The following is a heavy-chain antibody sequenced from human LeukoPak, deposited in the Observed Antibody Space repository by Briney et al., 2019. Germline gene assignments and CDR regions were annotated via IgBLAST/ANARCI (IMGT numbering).Heavy chain of an antibody. D-gene: IGHD6-6*01. J-gene: IGHJ3*01. Sequence: QPGGSLSLSCAASGFTVSANFMIWVRQAPGKGLEWVSGMFGGGSTYYADSVKGRFTISRDNSKNTVYLQMNSVRPEDKAVYYCARSESSSCRRAFDVWGLGTAVTVSS. CDR2: MFGGGST. CDR1: GFTVSANF. CDR3: ARSESSSCRRAFDV. V-gene: IGHV3-66*01.